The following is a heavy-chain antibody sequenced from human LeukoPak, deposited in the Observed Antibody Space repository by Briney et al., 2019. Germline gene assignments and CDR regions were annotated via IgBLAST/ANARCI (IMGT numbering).Heavy chain of an antibody. CDR3: ARVAWPHYFDY. D-gene: IGHD2-21*01. J-gene: IGHJ4*02. CDR2: IKEDGSEK. Sequence: GGSLRLSCAASGFSFRSCWMSWVRQAPGKGLEWVANIKEDGSEKYCVDSVKGRFTISRDNAENALYLQMNSLRAEDTAVYYCARVAWPHYFDYWGQGTLVTVSS. V-gene: IGHV3-7*01. CDR1: GFSFRSCW.